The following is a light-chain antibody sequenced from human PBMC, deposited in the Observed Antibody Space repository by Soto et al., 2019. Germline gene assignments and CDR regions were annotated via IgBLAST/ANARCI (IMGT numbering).Light chain of an antibody. CDR2: DSS. Sequence: EVVMTQSPGTVSLSPGERATLSFMASQSVSSSYLAWYQQKPGQAPRLLIYDSSTRATGIPARFSGSESGAEFTLTISSLQSEDFAVYYCHHYHNWPMTFGQGTRLEI. J-gene: IGKJ5*01. V-gene: IGKV3-15*01. CDR1: QSVSSSY. CDR3: HHYHNWPMT.